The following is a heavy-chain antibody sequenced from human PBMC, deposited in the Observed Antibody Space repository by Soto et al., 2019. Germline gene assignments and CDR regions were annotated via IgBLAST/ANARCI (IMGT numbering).Heavy chain of an antibody. CDR2: ISYDGDKK. J-gene: IGHJ6*02. CDR1: GFSFSDYS. CDR3: AVMAGLVVSDDYGLDV. V-gene: IGHV3-30-3*01. Sequence: QVHLVESGGGVVQPGRSLRLSCVASGFSFSDYSIHWVRQAPGKGLEWVAFISYDGDKKFFADSVKGRFNISRDNAKNTVYLQVSSLRPEDTAVFHCAVMAGLVVSDDYGLDVWGQGTTVTVSS. D-gene: IGHD2-21*01.